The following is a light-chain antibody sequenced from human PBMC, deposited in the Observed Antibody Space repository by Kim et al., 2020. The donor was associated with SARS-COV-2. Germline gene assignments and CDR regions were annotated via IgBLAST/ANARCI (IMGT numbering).Light chain of an antibody. Sequence: GKSVTISCTGTSSDVGGYNYVSWYQQHPGKAPKLMIYDVSKRPSGVPDRFSGSKSGNTASLTISGLQAEDEADYYCCSYAGSYGVVFGGGTQLTVL. J-gene: IGLJ2*01. CDR2: DVS. CDR3: CSYAGSYGVV. V-gene: IGLV2-11*01. CDR1: SSDVGGYNY.